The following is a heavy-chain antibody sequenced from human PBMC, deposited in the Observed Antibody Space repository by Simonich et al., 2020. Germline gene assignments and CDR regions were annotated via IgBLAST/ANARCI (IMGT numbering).Heavy chain of an antibody. J-gene: IGHJ3*02. CDR3: AREGIAARDAFDI. V-gene: IGHV3-7*01. Sequence: EVQLVESGGGLVQPGGSLRLSCAASGFTFSSYWMSWVRQAPGKGLGWVANIKQDGSEKYDVDSVKGRFTISRDNAKNSLYLQMNSLRAEDTAVYYCAREGIAARDAFDIWGQGTMVTVSS. D-gene: IGHD6-6*01. CDR1: GFTFSSYW. CDR2: IKQDGSEK.